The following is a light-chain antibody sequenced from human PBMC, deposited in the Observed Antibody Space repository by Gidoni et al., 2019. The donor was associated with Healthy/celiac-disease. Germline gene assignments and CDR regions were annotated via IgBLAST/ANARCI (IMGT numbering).Light chain of an antibody. CDR1: SSNIGSNT. V-gene: IGLV1-44*01. CDR3: AAWDDSLNGPV. Sequence: QSVLPQPPSASGTPGQRVPISCSGSSSNIGSNTVNWYQQLPGTAPKLLIYRNNQRPSGVPDRFSGSKSGTSASLAISGLQSEDEADYYCAAWDDSLNGPVFGGGTKLTVL. CDR2: RNN. J-gene: IGLJ3*02.